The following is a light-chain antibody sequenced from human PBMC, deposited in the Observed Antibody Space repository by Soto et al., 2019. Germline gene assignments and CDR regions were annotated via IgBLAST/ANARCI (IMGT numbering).Light chain of an antibody. CDR1: SSDVGAYNY. V-gene: IGLV2-14*03. Sequence: QPVLTQPASVSGSPGQSITISCTGTSSDVGAYNYVAWYQHHPGKAPKLIIYDVYNRPSGVSNRFSASKSHNTASLTISGLQAEDEAEYYCSSYTSSRTRVFGGGTKLTVL. CDR3: SSYTSSRTRV. CDR2: DVY. J-gene: IGLJ3*02.